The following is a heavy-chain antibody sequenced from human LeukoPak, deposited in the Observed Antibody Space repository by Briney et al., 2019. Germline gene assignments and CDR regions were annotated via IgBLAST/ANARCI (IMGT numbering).Heavy chain of an antibody. CDR1: GYSISSGYY. CDR2: IYHSGST. Sequence: SETLSLTCAVSGYSISSGYYWGWIRQPPGKGLEWIGSIYHSGSTYYNPSLKSRVTLSVDTSKNQFSLKLSSVTAADTAVYYCARHGGSSSGWVYWGQGTLVTVSS. CDR3: ARHGGSSSGWVY. J-gene: IGHJ4*02. V-gene: IGHV4-38-2*01. D-gene: IGHD6-19*01.